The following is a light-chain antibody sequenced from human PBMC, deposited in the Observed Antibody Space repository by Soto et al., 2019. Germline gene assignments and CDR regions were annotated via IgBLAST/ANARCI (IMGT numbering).Light chain of an antibody. CDR1: QSISHY. CDR2: AAS. J-gene: IGKJ3*01. Sequence: DIQMTHSPSSLSASVGDRVTITCRASQSISHYLAWYQQKPGKVPKVLIYAASTLQSGVPSRFSGSGSGTDLALTISGLQTEEVANYYCQQRGVLGPGTKVDIK. V-gene: IGKV1-27*01. CDR3: QQRGV.